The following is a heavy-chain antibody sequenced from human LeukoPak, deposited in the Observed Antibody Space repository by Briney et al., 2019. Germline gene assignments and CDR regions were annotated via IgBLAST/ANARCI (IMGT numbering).Heavy chain of an antibody. Sequence: GSLRLSCAASEFTFSSHWMSWVRQAPAKGLAWVANINQDGSEKYYVDSVKGRFTISRDNYKNTLYLQMNSLRAEDTAVYYCARELYYYDSSGYYWWGQGTLVTVSS. J-gene: IGHJ4*02. CDR3: ARELYYYDSSGYYW. V-gene: IGHV3-7*01. CDR1: EFTFSSHW. D-gene: IGHD3-22*01. CDR2: INQDGSEK.